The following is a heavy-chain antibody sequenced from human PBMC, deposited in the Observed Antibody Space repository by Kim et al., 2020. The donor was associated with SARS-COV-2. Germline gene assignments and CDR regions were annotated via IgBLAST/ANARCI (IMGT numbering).Heavy chain of an antibody. Sequence: SETLSLTCAVYGGSFSGYYWSWIRQPPGKGLEWIGEINHSGSTNYNPSLKSRVTISVDTSKNQFSLKLSSVTAADTAVYYCARGRRPSYDSSGYYLDYWGQGTLVTVSS. D-gene: IGHD3-22*01. J-gene: IGHJ4*02. CDR1: GGSFSGYY. V-gene: IGHV4-34*01. CDR2: INHSGST. CDR3: ARGRRPSYDSSGYYLDY.